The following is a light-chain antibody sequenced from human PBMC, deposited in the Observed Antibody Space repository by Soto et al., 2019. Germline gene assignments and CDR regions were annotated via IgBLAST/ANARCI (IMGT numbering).Light chain of an antibody. V-gene: IGLV2-14*03. J-gene: IGLJ1*01. CDR1: SRDIGGYDF. CDR3: SSFSNSDTPYV. CDR2: DVS. Sequence: QSARAHPASVSGSPGQSITISCAGSSRDIGGYDFVSWYQQHPGEVPKLIIFDVSDRPSGVSDRFSGSKSGDTASLTISGLQVEDEADYYCSSFSNSDTPYVLGTGTKVTVL.